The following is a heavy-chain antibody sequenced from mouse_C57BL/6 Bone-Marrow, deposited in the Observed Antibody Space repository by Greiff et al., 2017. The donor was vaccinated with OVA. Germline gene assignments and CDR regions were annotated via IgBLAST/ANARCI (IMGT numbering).Heavy chain of an antibody. V-gene: IGHV1-64*01. CDR3: ARVTTVLGDY. CDR1: GYTFTSYW. Sequence: QVQLQQPGAELVKPGASVKLSCKASGYTFTSYWMHWVKQRPGHGLEWIGMIHPNSGSTNYNEKFKSKATLTVDKSSSTAYMQLSSLTSEDSAVYYCARVTTVLGDYWGQGTTLTVSS. D-gene: IGHD1-1*01. J-gene: IGHJ2*01. CDR2: IHPNSGST.